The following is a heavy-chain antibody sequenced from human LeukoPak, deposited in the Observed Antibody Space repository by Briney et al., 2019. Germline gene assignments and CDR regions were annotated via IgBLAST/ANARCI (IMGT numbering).Heavy chain of an antibody. D-gene: IGHD2-2*01. J-gene: IGHJ6*03. CDR2: IYPGDSDT. V-gene: IGHV5-51*01. CDR1: GYSFTSYW. Sequence: KDGESLKISCKGSGYSFTSYWIGWVRQMPGKGLEWMGIIYPGDSDTRYSPSFQGQVTMSADKSISTAYLQWSSLKASDTAMYYCARHNSWSSSTVSHYMDVWGKGTTVTVSS. CDR3: ARHNSWSSSTVSHYMDV.